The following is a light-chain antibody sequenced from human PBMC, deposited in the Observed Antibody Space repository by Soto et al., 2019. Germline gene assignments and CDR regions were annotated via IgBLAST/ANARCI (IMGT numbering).Light chain of an antibody. J-gene: IGKJ4*01. CDR1: QAISSN. CDR3: QHYNNWLGT. CDR2: GAS. Sequence: EIVLTQSPGTLSLSPGERATLSCRANQAISSNLAWYQQKPGQAPRLLIYGASTRGTGIPDRFSGSGSGTEFTLTISSLQSEDFAVYYCQHYNNWLGTFGGGTKVDIK. V-gene: IGKV3-15*01.